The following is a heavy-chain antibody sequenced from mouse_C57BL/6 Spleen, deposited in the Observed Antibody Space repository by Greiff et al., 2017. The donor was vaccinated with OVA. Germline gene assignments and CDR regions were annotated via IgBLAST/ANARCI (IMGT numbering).Heavy chain of an antibody. D-gene: IGHD2-2*01. CDR3: ARDAFYVYDFPYAMDY. Sequence: QVQLKQPGAELVKPGASVQLSCKASGYTFTSYWMHWVKQRPGQGLEWIGMIHPNSGSTNYNEKFKSKATLTVDKSSSTAYMQHSSLTSEDSAVYYCARDAFYVYDFPYAMDYWGQGTSVTVSS. CDR2: IHPNSGST. V-gene: IGHV1-64*01. CDR1: GYTFTSYW. J-gene: IGHJ4*01.